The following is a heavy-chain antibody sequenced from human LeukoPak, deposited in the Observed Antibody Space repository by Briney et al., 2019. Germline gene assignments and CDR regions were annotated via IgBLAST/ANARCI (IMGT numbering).Heavy chain of an antibody. Sequence: SETLSLTCTVSGGSISSYYWSWIRQPPGKGLEWIGYIYYSGSTNYNPSLKSRVTISVDTSKNQFSLKLSSVTAADTAVYYCARDRGIAVAGQPPYYYGMDVWGQGTTVTVSS. V-gene: IGHV4-59*01. J-gene: IGHJ6*02. CDR2: IYYSGST. CDR3: ARDRGIAVAGQPPYYYGMDV. D-gene: IGHD6-19*01. CDR1: GGSISSYY.